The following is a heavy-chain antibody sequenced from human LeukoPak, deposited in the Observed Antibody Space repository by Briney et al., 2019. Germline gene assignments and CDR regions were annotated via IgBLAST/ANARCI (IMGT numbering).Heavy chain of an antibody. CDR3: AELGITMIGGV. J-gene: IGHJ6*04. V-gene: IGHV3-48*03. Sequence: GGSLRLSCAASGFTFSSYAMSWVRQAPGKGLEWVSYISSSGSTIYYADFVKGRFTISRDNAKNSLYLQMNSLRAEDTAVYYCAELGITMIGGVWGKGTTVTISS. CDR2: ISSSGSTI. D-gene: IGHD3-10*02. CDR1: GFTFSSYA.